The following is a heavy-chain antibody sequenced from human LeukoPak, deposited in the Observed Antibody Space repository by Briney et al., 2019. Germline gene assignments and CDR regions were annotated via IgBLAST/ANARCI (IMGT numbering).Heavy chain of an antibody. Sequence: GGSLRLSCAASGSTFSSYAMSWVRQAPGKGLEWVSGIGAGGTFTYYADSVKGRFTIFRDNSRNTLYLQMNSLRAEDTAVYYCAKDGGDWGQGTLVTVSS. V-gene: IGHV3-23*01. J-gene: IGHJ4*02. D-gene: IGHD3-16*01. CDR1: GSTFSSYA. CDR3: AKDGGD. CDR2: IGAGGTFT.